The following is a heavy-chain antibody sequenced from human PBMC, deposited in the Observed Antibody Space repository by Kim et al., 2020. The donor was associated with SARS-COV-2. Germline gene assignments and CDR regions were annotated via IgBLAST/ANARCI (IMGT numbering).Heavy chain of an antibody. CDR3: AKDSYYYDSSGYLDY. D-gene: IGHD3-22*01. Sequence: GGSLRLSCAASGFTFSSYAMSWVRQAPGKGLEWVSAISGSGGSTYYADSVKGRFTISRDNSKNTLYLQMNSLRAEDTAVYYCAKDSYYYDSSGYLDYWGQGTLVTVSS. J-gene: IGHJ4*02. V-gene: IGHV3-23*01. CDR2: ISGSGGST. CDR1: GFTFSSYA.